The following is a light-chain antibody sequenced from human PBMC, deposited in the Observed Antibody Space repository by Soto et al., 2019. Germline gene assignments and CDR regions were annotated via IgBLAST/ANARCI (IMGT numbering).Light chain of an antibody. Sequence: EIVLTQSPGTLSLSPAERATLSCRASQSVNNNYLAWFQQKPGQAPRLLIYGASSRATGIPDRFSGSGSGTDFTLTISRLEPEDFAVYYCQQYVNSPQTFGQGTKVEIK. V-gene: IGKV3-20*01. CDR3: QQYVNSPQT. CDR1: QSVNNNY. CDR2: GAS. J-gene: IGKJ2*01.